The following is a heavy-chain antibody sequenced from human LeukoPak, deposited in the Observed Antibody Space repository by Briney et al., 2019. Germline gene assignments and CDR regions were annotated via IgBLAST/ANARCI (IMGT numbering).Heavy chain of an antibody. Sequence: GGSLRLSCAASGFTFSSYWMCWVRQAPGKGLEWVANIKQDGSEKYYVDSVKGRFTISRDNAKNSLYLQMNSLRAEDTAVYYCASSPPYSSGWRPFDYWGQGTLVTVSS. V-gene: IGHV3-7*01. J-gene: IGHJ4*02. CDR3: ASSPPYSSGWRPFDY. D-gene: IGHD6-19*01. CDR1: GFTFSSYW. CDR2: IKQDGSEK.